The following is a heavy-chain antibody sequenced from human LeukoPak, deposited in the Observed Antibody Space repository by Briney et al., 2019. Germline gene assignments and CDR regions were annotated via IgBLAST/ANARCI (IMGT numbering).Heavy chain of an antibody. CDR2: IYSGGST. V-gene: IGHV3-53*01. CDR1: GFTVRSSY. D-gene: IGHD4-23*01. Sequence: GVSLTLFCSACGFTVRSSYMHWVRHARGKGLVWVSVIYSGGSTYYADSVKGRFTISRDNPKNTLYVQMNSLRAEDTAVYYCARGRGADYGGNSGYFDYWGQGTLVTVSS. J-gene: IGHJ4*02. CDR3: ARGRGADYGGNSGYFDY.